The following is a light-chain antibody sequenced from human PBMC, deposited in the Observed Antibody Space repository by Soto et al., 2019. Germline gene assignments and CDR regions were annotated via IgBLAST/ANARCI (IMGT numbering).Light chain of an antibody. J-gene: IGLJ1*01. CDR2: DVS. CDR1: SSDVGGYNY. V-gene: IGLV2-11*01. Sequence: QAVVTQPRSVSGSPGQSVTISCSGTSSDVGGYNYVSWYQQHPGEAPKLMIYDVSKRPSGVPDRFSGSKSGNTASLTISGLQAEDEADYYCCSYAGRYTYVFGTGTKLTVL. CDR3: CSYAGRYTYV.